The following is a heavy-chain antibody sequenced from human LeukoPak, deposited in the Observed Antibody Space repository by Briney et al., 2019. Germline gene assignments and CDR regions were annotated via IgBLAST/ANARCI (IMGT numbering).Heavy chain of an antibody. CDR3: AGSEGYSSSEYFQH. D-gene: IGHD6-6*01. J-gene: IGHJ1*01. CDR1: GGSINSYF. Sequence: SETLSLTCTVSGGSINSYFWTWIRQPAGKGLEWIRRIYTSGSTNYNPSLKSRVTMSVDTSKNQFSLKLSSVTAADTAVYYCAGSEGYSSSEYFQHWGQGTLVTVSS. V-gene: IGHV4-4*07. CDR2: IYTSGST.